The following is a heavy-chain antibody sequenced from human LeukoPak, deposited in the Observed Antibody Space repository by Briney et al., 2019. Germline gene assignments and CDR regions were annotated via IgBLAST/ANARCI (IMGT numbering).Heavy chain of an antibody. V-gene: IGHV3-30*18. CDR2: ISYDGSNK. Sequence: GGSLRLSCAAAGFTFSSYGMHWVRQAPGKGLEWVAVISYDGSNKYYADSVKGRFTISRDNSKNTLYLQMNSLRAEDTAVYYCAKSANYYYGMDVWGQGTTVTVS. CDR1: GFTFSSYG. J-gene: IGHJ6*02. CDR3: AKSANYYYGMDV.